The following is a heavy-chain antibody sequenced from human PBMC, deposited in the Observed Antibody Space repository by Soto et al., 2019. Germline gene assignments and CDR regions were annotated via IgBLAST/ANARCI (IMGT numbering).Heavy chain of an antibody. J-gene: IGHJ4*02. Sequence: GGSLRLSCAASGFTFSMYWMHWVRQVPGKGPEWVSRINDDGISTNYADSVKGRFTISRDNAKNTLYLQMNALRVEDTAVYYCTRGPRSTSTGTGVLWGQGTLVTVSS. CDR3: TRGPRSTSTGTGVL. CDR2: INDDGIST. V-gene: IGHV3-74*01. CDR1: GFTFSMYW. D-gene: IGHD1-1*01.